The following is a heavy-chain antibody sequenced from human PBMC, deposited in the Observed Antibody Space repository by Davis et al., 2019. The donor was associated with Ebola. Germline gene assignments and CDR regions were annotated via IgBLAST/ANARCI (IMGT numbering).Heavy chain of an antibody. CDR3: AKTRKVFGVSVSYYGMDV. D-gene: IGHD3-3*01. V-gene: IGHV3-33*06. CDR2: IWYDGSNK. J-gene: IGHJ6*02. Sequence: PGGSLRLSCAASGFTFSSYGMHWVCQAPGKGLEWVAVIWYDGSNKYYADSVKGRFTISRDNSKNTLYLQMNSLRAEDTAVYYCAKTRKVFGVSVSYYGMDVWGQGTTVTVSS. CDR1: GFTFSSYG.